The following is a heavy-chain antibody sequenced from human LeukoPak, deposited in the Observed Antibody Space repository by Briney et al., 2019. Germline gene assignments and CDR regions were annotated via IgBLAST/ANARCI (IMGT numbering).Heavy chain of an antibody. V-gene: IGHV3-20*04. Sequence: GGSLRLSCAASGFTFDDYGMSWVRQAPGKGLEWFSGINWNGGSTGYADSVKGRFTISRDNAKNSLYLQMNSLRAEDTALYYCARDPGVVGVTRVFDYWGQGTLVTVSS. D-gene: IGHD2-21*02. CDR1: GFTFDDYG. CDR3: ARDPGVVGVTRVFDY. J-gene: IGHJ4*02. CDR2: INWNGGST.